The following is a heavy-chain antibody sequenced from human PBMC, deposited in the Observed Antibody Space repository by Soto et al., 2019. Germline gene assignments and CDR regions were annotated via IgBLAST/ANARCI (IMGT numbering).Heavy chain of an antibody. CDR2: ISSDGRNE. D-gene: IGHD1-1*01. CDR1: GFTFSNDG. J-gene: IGHJ4*02. V-gene: IGHV3-30*04. Sequence: LILSCVASGFTFSNDGMVWVRQAPGKGLEWVTTISSDGRNEHYADSVKGRFTVSRDNSKNTLFLQMDSLRDEDTAVYYCARGGTPYFDCWGQGTLVTVSS. CDR3: ARGGTPYFDC.